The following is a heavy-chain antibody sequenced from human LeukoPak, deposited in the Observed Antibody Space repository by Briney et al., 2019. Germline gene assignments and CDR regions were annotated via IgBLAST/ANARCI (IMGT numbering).Heavy chain of an antibody. CDR1: GFTFSESW. D-gene: IGHD1-26*01. Sequence: GGSLRLSCAASGFTFSESWMTWVRQVPGQGLEWVAHINHEGGGIQYVDSVRGRFTISRDNAKNTLYLQMNSLRAEDTAVYYCAREHRGAGATVDYWGQGTLVTVSS. V-gene: IGHV3-7*01. CDR3: AREHRGAGATVDY. J-gene: IGHJ4*02. CDR2: INHEGGGI.